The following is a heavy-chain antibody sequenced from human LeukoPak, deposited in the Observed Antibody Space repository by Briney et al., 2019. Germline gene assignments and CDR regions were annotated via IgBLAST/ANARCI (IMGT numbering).Heavy chain of an antibody. V-gene: IGHV4-34*01. CDR1: GGSFSGYY. CDR3: ARLGSLAGTTAFDY. CDR2: IKHSGST. Sequence: SETLSLTCAVYGGSFSGYYWSWIRQPPGKGLEWIGEIKHSGSTNYNPSLKSRVTISVDTSKNQFSLKLSSVTAADTAVYYCARLGSLAGTTAFDYWGQGTLVTVSS. D-gene: IGHD1-7*01. J-gene: IGHJ4*02.